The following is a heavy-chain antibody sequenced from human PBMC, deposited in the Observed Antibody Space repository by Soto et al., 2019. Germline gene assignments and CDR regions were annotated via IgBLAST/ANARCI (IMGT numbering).Heavy chain of an antibody. D-gene: IGHD3-16*02. CDR1: GFTFGDYA. V-gene: IGHV3-49*03. J-gene: IGHJ3*02. CDR3: TRVGDYIWGSYPIPAHDAFDI. Sequence: PGGSLRLSCTASGFTFGDYAMSWFRQAPGKGLEWVGFIRSKAYGGTTEYAASVKGRFTISRDDSKSIAYLQMNSLKTEDTAVYYCTRVGDYIWGSYPIPAHDAFDIWGQGTMVTVSS. CDR2: IRSKAYGGTT.